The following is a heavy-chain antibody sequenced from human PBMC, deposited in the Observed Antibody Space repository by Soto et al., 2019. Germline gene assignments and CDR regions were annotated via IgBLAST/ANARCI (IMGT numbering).Heavy chain of an antibody. CDR1: GYNFTNYW. CDR2: IYPGDSDT. V-gene: IGHV5-51*01. CDR3: AGGGVRGVVTRTRDYYGMDV. J-gene: IGHJ6*02. Sequence: EVQLVQSGAEVKKPGESLKISCKGSGYNFTNYWIGWVRQMPGKGLESMGIIYPGDSDTRYSPSFQGQVTISADKSMSTAYLQWSSLKASDTAMYYCAGGGVRGVVTRTRDYYGMDVWGQGTTVTVSS. D-gene: IGHD3-10*01.